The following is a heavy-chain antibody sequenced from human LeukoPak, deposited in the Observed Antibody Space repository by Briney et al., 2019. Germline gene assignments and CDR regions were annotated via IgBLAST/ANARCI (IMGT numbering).Heavy chain of an antibody. V-gene: IGHV4-34*01. J-gene: IGHJ6*03. CDR1: GGSFSGYY. CDR2: VYYSGST. CDR3: ARMGYYYYYMDV. Sequence: SETLSLTCAVYGGSFSGYYWSWSRQPPGKGLEWIGSVYYSGSTYYNPSLKSRVTISVDTSKNQFSLQLNSVTAADTAVYYCARMGYYYYYMDVWGKGITVTVS. D-gene: IGHD1-26*01.